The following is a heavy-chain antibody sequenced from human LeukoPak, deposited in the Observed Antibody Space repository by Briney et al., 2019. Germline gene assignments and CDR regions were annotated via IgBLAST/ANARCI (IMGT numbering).Heavy chain of an antibody. CDR3: ARGMIRGVMDDY. V-gene: IGHV4-4*02. J-gene: IGHJ4*02. CDR2: VNLQGST. Sequence: PSGTLSLTCGVSGGSITSTNYWTWVRQPPGKGLEWIGEVNLQGSTNYNPSLMGRVAISVDMSENHISLQLTSVTAADTAVYYCARGMIRGVMDDYWGQGTLVTVSS. CDR1: GGSITSTNY. D-gene: IGHD3-10*01.